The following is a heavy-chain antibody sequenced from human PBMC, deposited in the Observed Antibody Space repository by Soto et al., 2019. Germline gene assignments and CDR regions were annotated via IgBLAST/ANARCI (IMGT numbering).Heavy chain of an antibody. D-gene: IGHD1-7*01. V-gene: IGHV3-23*01. CDR1: GFTFSSYA. J-gene: IGHJ4*02. CDR3: AKDLLGITGTTFDY. CDR2: ISGSGSST. Sequence: GGSLRLSCAASGFTFSSYAMSWVRPAPGKGLEWVSAISGSGSSTYYADSVKGRFTISRDNSKNTLYLQMNSLRAEDTAVYYCAKDLLGITGTTFDYWGQGTLVTVSS.